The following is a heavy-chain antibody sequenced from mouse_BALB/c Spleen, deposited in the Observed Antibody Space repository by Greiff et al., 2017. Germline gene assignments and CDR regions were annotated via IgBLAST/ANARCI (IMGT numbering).Heavy chain of an antibody. CDR2: ISYSGST. J-gene: IGHJ2*01. V-gene: IGHV3-8*02. CDR3: ARYRSSYGGVYFDY. D-gene: IGHD1-1*01. Sequence: VQLKQSGPSLVKPSQTLSLTCSVTGDSITSGYWNWIRKFPGNKLEYMGYISYSGSTYYNPSLKSRISITRDTSKNQYYLQLNSVTTEDTATYYCARYRSSYGGVYFDYWGQGTTLTVSS. CDR1: GDSITSGY.